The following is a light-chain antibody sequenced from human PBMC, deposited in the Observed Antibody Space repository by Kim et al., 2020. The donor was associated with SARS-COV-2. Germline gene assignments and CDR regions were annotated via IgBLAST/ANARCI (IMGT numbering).Light chain of an antibody. Sequence: PGERATLSCRASQSVSSNYLAWYQQKPGQSPGLLIYSVSTRATGIPDRFSGSGSGTDFTLTISGLEPEDFAVYYCQHYGSSSRTFGHGTKVDIK. CDR1: QSVSSNY. J-gene: IGKJ1*01. V-gene: IGKV3-20*01. CDR2: SVS. CDR3: QHYGSSSRT.